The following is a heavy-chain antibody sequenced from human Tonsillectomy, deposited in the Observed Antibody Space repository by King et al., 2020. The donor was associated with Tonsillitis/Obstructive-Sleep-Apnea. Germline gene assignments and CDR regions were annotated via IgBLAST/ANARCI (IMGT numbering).Heavy chain of an antibody. J-gene: IGHJ4*02. D-gene: IGHD3-3*01. CDR1: GFTFSSYS. V-gene: IGHV3-48*02. Sequence: VQLVESGGGLVQPGGSLRLSCAASGFTFSSYSMNWVRQAPGRGLEWVSYISSSSSTIYYADSVKGRFTISRDYSKNSLYLQMNNLRDEDTAVYYCARDSAGLRFFHWGQGTLVTVSS. CDR2: ISSSSSTI. CDR3: ARDSAGLRFFH.